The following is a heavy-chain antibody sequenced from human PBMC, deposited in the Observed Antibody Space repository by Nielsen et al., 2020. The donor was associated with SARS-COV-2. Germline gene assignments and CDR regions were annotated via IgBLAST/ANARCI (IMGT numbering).Heavy chain of an antibody. V-gene: IGHV4-39*07. CDR3: ARAPITMIVVVNAFDI. Sequence: SETLSLTCTVSGGSISSYYWSWIRQPPGKGLEWIGSIYYSGSTYYNPSLKSRVTISVDTSKNQFSLKLSSVTAADTAVYYCARAPITMIVVVNAFDIWGQGTMVTVSS. CDR1: GGSISSYY. CDR2: IYYSGST. D-gene: IGHD3-22*01. J-gene: IGHJ3*02.